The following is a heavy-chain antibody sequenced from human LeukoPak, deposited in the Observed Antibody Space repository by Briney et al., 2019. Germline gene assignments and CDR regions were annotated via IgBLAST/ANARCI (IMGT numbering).Heavy chain of an antibody. Sequence: GGSLRLSCAASRFTFSSYSMNWVRQAPGRGLEWVSSIRDSGNSIYYADSVKGRFTISRDNAENSLYLQMNSLRAEDTAVYYCARGDGYNFFDYWGQGTLVTVSS. CDR3: ARGDGYNFFDY. J-gene: IGHJ4*02. V-gene: IGHV3-21*01. D-gene: IGHD5-24*01. CDR1: RFTFSSYS. CDR2: IRDSGNSI.